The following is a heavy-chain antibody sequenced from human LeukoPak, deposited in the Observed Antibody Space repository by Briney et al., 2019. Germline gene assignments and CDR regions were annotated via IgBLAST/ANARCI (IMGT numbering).Heavy chain of an antibody. Sequence: TSETLSLTCTVSGGSISSYYWSWIRQPPGKGLEWIGYIYYSGSTNYNPSLKSRVTISVDTSKNQFSLKLSSVTAADTAVYYCATERLRYDFWSGYHYFDYWGQGTLVTVSS. V-gene: IGHV4-59*12. CDR1: GGSISSYY. D-gene: IGHD3-3*01. CDR2: IYYSGST. J-gene: IGHJ4*02. CDR3: ATERLRYDFWSGYHYFDY.